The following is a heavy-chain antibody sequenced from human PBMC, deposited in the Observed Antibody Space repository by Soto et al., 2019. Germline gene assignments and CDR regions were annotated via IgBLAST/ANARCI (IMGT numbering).Heavy chain of an antibody. CDR1: GFPFREFG. Sequence: QMQLVESGGGGVQPWRSLRLSCVASGFPFREFGMHWVRQAPGKGLEWVALISYDGSDYADSVKGRFTISRDDSRDTLFLHMDNLRPDDTGVYYCARRWNYYLDFWGQGTLVAVSS. J-gene: IGHJ4*02. V-gene: IGHV3-33*05. D-gene: IGHD1-1*01. CDR2: ISYDGSD. CDR3: ARRWNYYLDF.